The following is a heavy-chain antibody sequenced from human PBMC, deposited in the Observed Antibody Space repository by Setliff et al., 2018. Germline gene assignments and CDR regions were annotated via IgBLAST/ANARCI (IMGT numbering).Heavy chain of an antibody. V-gene: IGHV4-39*01. Sequence: SETLSLTCTVSGASISSTYYWGWVRQSPEKGLEWIGSIYYRGINFSNPSLRSRVIMSVDTSKNQFSLNLTSVTAADTAIYYCARASVVHAVTIGYWGQGTLVTVSS. D-gene: IGHD4-4*01. J-gene: IGHJ4*02. CDR2: IYYRGIN. CDR1: GASISSTYY. CDR3: ARASVVHAVTIGY.